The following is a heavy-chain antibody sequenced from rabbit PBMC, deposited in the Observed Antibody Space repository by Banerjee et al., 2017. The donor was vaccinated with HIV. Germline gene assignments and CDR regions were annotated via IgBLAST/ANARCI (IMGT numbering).Heavy chain of an antibody. D-gene: IGHD1-1*01. CDR3: ARDLACVIGWNFNL. J-gene: IGHJ4*01. Sequence: QEQLEESGGGLVQPEGSLTLTCTASGFSFRNKYVMCWVRQAPGKGLEWIACINSSSGNTVYATWAKGRFTISKTSSTTVTLQMTSLTAADTATYFCARDLACVIGWNFNLWGPGTLVTVS. V-gene: IGHV1S45*01. CDR1: GFSFRNKYV. CDR2: INSSSGNT.